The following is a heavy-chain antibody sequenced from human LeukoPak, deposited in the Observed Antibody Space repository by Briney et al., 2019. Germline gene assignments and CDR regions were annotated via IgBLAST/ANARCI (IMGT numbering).Heavy chain of an antibody. Sequence: PSGTLSLTCAVSGGSISSSNWWSWVRQPPGKGLEWIGEIYHSGSTNYNPSLKSRVTISVDKSKNQFSLKLSSVTAADTAVYYCARWSIAAAGTSFDYWGQGTLVTVSS. J-gene: IGHJ4*02. D-gene: IGHD6-13*01. V-gene: IGHV4-4*02. CDR3: ARWSIAAAGTSFDY. CDR2: IYHSGST. CDR1: GGSISSSNW.